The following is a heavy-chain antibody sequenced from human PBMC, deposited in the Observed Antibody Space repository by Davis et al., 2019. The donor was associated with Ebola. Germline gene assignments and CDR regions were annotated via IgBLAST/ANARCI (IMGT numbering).Heavy chain of an antibody. CDR1: GYTLAELS. Sequence: ASVKVSCKVSGYTLAELSMHWVRQAPGKGLEWMGSFGPEDGETIYAQKFQGRITMTEDRSTDTAYMELNSLRSDDTATYYCATARYYFDNWGQRTLVTVSS. CDR3: ATARYYFDN. J-gene: IGHJ4*02. V-gene: IGHV1-24*01. CDR2: FGPEDGET.